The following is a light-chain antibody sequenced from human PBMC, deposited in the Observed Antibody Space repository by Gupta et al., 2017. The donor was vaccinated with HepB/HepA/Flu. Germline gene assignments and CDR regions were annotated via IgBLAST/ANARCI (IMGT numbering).Light chain of an antibody. CDR1: SSNIGSNT. CDR3: AAWDDSLNGLV. V-gene: IGLV1-44*01. J-gene: IGLJ3*02. CDR2: SNN. Sequence: QSVLTQPPSASGTPGQRVTISCSGRSSNIGSNTVNWYQQLPGTAPKHLIYSNNQRPSGVPDRFSGSKSGTSASLAISGLQSEDEADYYCAAWDDSLNGLVFGGGTKLTVL.